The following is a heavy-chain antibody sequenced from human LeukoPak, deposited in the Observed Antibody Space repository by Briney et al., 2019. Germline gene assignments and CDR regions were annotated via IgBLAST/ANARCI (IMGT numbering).Heavy chain of an antibody. D-gene: IGHD5-18*01. V-gene: IGHV3-74*01. J-gene: IGHJ4*02. CDR2: INSDGSST. Sequence: GGSLRLSCVASGFPFNNYWLHWVRQAPGKGLVWVSHINSDGSSTGYADSVKGRFTISRDNAKNTLYLHMNSLRAEDTAVYYCARGERGNIYDYYSYWGQGTLVTVSS. CDR1: GFPFNNYW. CDR3: ARGERGNIYDYYSY.